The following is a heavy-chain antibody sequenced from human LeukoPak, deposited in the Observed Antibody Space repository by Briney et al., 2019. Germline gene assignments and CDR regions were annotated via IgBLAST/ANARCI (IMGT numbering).Heavy chain of an antibody. CDR1: GFTFNNYA. D-gene: IGHD3-10*01. V-gene: IGHV3-23*01. J-gene: IGHJ4*02. CDR3: AKASYGSGSYVKAFFDY. CDR2: ISGSDAGT. Sequence: HPGGSLRLSCAASGFTFNNYAMSWVRQAPGKGLEWVSAISGSDAGTYYADSVKGRFTISRDNSKNTLYLQMNSLRAEDTAVYYCAKASYGSGSYVKAFFDYWGQGTLVTVSS.